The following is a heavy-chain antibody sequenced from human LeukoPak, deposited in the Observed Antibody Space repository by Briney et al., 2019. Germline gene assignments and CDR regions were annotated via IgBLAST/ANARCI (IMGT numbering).Heavy chain of an antibody. D-gene: IGHD5-12*01. Sequence: ASVKVSCKASGYTFTSYAMHWVRQAPGQRLEWMGWINAGNGNTKYSQKFQGRVTMTTDTSTSTAYMELRSLRSDDTAVYYCARGRGVGGYDYVFDYWGQGTLVTVSS. CDR2: INAGNGNT. CDR1: GYTFTSYA. CDR3: ARGRGVGGYDYVFDY. V-gene: IGHV1-3*01. J-gene: IGHJ4*02.